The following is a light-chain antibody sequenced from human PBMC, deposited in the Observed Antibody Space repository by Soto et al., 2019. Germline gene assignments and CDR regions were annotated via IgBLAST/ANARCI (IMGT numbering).Light chain of an antibody. V-gene: IGLV2-8*01. CDR2: EVI. CDR1: SSDVGGYNY. Sequence: QSALIQPPSASGSPGQSVTISCTGTSSDVGGYNYVSWYQQHPGKAPKLLIYEVIKRPSGVPDRFSASRSGNTASLTVSGLQAEDEADYYCSSYAGSNTPYVFGTGTKVTVL. CDR3: SSYAGSNTPYV. J-gene: IGLJ1*01.